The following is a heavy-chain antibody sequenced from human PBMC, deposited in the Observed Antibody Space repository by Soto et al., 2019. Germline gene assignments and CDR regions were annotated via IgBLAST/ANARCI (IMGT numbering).Heavy chain of an antibody. CDR1: GGSISSGGYY. CDR2: IYYSGST. V-gene: IGHV4-31*03. D-gene: IGHD1-1*01. CDR3: ARGELEQSVVDY. J-gene: IGHJ4*02. Sequence: SETLSLTCTVSGGSISSGGYYWSWIRQHPGKGLECIGYIYYSGSTYYNPSLKSRVTVSVDTSKNQFSLKLSSVTAADTAVYYCARGELEQSVVDYWGQGTLVTVSS.